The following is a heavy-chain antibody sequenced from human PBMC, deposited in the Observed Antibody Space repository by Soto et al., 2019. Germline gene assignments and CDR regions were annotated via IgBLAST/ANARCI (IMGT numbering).Heavy chain of an antibody. J-gene: IGHJ6*02. D-gene: IGHD3-3*01. CDR2: IRSKAYGGAT. CDR1: GFTFGDYA. CDR3: AKDISRFLEWSNPEGGPDAQHRAYYYYGMDV. V-gene: IGHV3-49*03. Sequence: GGSLRLSCTASGFTFGDYAMSWFRQAPGEGVGWVGFIRSKAYGGATEYAASVKGRFTISRDNSKNSLYLQMNSLRTEDTALYYCAKDISRFLEWSNPEGGPDAQHRAYYYYGMDVWGQGTTVTVSS.